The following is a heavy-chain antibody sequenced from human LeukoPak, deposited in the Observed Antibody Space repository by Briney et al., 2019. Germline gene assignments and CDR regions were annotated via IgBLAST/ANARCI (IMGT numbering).Heavy chain of an antibody. D-gene: IGHD2/OR15-2a*01. CDR1: GFTFSSYA. Sequence: PGGSLRLSCAASGFTFSSYAMSWVRQAPGKGLEWVSAISGSGGSTYYADSVKGRFTISRDNSKNTLYLQMNSLRAEDTAVYYCARAGSMGIYYYGMDVWGQGTTVTVSS. V-gene: IGHV3-23*01. CDR2: ISGSGGST. CDR3: ARAGSMGIYYYGMDV. J-gene: IGHJ6*02.